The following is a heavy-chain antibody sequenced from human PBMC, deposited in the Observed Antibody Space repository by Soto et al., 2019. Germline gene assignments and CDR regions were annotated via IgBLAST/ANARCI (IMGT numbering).Heavy chain of an antibody. V-gene: IGHV3-21*01. CDR1: GFTFSSYS. CDR3: ARDVYSSSWFEYYYYGMDV. Sequence: GGSLRLSCAASGFTFSSYSMNWVRQAPGKGREWVSSISSSSSYIYYADSVKGRFTISRDYAKNSLYLQMNSLRAEDTAVYYCARDVYSSSWFEYYYYGMDVWGQGTTVTVTS. CDR2: ISSSSSYI. J-gene: IGHJ6*02. D-gene: IGHD6-13*01.